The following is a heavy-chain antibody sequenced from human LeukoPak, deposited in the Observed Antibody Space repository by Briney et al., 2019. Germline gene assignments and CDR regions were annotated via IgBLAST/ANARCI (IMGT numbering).Heavy chain of an antibody. D-gene: IGHD3-22*01. Sequence: GGSLRLSCAASGFTFSSYAMSWVRQAPGQGLEWVSAISGSGGSTYYADSGKGRFTISRDNSKNTLYLQMNSLRAEDTAVYYCAKQGFGTMIVVVGDFDYWGQGTLVTVSS. J-gene: IGHJ4*02. CDR2: ISGSGGST. V-gene: IGHV3-23*01. CDR1: GFTFSSYA. CDR3: AKQGFGTMIVVVGDFDY.